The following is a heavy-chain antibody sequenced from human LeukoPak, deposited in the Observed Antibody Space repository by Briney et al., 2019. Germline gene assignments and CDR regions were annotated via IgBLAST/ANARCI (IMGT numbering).Heavy chain of an antibody. CDR2: IIPILGIA. CDR3: ARDPDIVVVPAALADY. Sequence: ASVKVSCKASGGTFSSYAISWVRQAPGQGLEWMGRIIPILGIANYAQKFQGRVTITADKSTSTAYMELSSLRSEDTAVYYCARDPDIVVVPAALADYWGQGILVTVSS. J-gene: IGHJ4*02. D-gene: IGHD2-2*01. V-gene: IGHV1-69*04. CDR1: GGTFSSYA.